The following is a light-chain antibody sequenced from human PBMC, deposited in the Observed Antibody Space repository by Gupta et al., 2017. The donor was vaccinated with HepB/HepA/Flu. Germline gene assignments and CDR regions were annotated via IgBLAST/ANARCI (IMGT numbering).Light chain of an antibody. V-gene: IGLV3-1*01. J-gene: IGLJ2*01. CDR2: QDS. CDR3: QAWDSSTGVV. Sequence: SYELPHPPSVSVSPGQTASIPCSGDKLGDKYACWYQQKPGQSPVLVIYQDSKRPSGIPERFSGSNSGNTATLTISGTQAMDEADYYCQAWDSSTGVVFGGGTKLTVL. CDR1: KLGDKY.